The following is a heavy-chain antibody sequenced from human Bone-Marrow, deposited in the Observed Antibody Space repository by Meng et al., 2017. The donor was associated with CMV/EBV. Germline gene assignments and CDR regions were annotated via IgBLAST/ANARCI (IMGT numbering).Heavy chain of an antibody. CDR2: IYWDGDK. J-gene: IGHJ4*02. CDR1: GFSFSTSGVG. V-gene: IGHV2-5*02. Sequence: QITLKESGPALVKPTQTLTLTCTFSGFSFSTSGVGVGWICQPPGKALEWLALIYWDGDKRYSPSLKSRLTITKDTSNNQVVLTMTNMGPVDTATYFCAHRPTEGLFDYWGQGTLVTVSS. CDR3: AHRPTEGLFDY.